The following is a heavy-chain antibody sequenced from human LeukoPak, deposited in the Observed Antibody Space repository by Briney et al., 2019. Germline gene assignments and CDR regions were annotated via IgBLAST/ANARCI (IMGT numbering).Heavy chain of an antibody. J-gene: IGHJ4*02. CDR2: INHSGIT. CDR3: ASLDSSGYYYLFDY. CDR1: GGSFSGYY. D-gene: IGHD3-22*01. Sequence: SETLSLTCAVYGGSFSGYYWSWIRQPPGKGLEWIGEINHSGITNYNPSLKSRVTISVDTSKNQFSLKLSSVTAADTAVYYCASLDSSGYYYLFDYWGQGTLVTVSS. V-gene: IGHV4-34*01.